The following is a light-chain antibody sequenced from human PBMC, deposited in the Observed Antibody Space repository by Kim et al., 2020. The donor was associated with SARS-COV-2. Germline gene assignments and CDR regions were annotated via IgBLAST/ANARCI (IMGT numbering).Light chain of an antibody. CDR3: HHHKNWPYT. V-gene: IGKV3-15*01. J-gene: IGKJ2*01. CDR2: GAS. Sequence: SREDRATLPCKASHCLGSNLACYQQRPGHAPTLLIHGASTRSAHIPARFSGSGSRPEFTLTISGLQSEYTALSYGHHHKNWPYTFGQGTKLETK. CDR1: HCLGSN.